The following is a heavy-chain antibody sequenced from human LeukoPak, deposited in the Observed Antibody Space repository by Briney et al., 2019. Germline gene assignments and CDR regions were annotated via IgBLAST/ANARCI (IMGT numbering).Heavy chain of an antibody. CDR2: MDPNSDNT. CDR3: ATDLRIGQVA. Sequence: GASVKVSCKASGYTFTSYDINWVRQATGQGLEWMGWMDPNSDNTAYAQKFQGRLTITRNTSISTAYMELSSLRSEDTAVYYCATDLRIGQVAWGQGTLVTVSS. V-gene: IGHV1-8*03. D-gene: IGHD2-15*01. J-gene: IGHJ5*02. CDR1: GYTFTSYD.